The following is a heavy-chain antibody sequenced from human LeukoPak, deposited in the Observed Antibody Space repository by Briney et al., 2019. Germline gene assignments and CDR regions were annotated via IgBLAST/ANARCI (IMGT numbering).Heavy chain of an antibody. V-gene: IGHV6-1*01. CDR1: GDSVSSNSAA. D-gene: IGHD6-19*01. CDR3: ARGGSGYSSGWSEYYFDY. Sequence: SQTLSLTCAISGDSVSSNSAAWNWITQSPSRGLELLGRTYYMSKWYNDYAVSVKSRITINPDTSKNQFSLQLNSVTPEDTAVYYCARGGSGYSSGWSEYYFDYWGQGTLVTVSS. J-gene: IGHJ4*02. CDR2: TYYMSKWYN.